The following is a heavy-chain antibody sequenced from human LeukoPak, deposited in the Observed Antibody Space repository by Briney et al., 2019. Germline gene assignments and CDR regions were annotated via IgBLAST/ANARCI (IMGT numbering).Heavy chain of an antibody. CDR1: GFTFSSYE. CDR3: ARKLRYFDWLFQTDDAFDI. J-gene: IGHJ3*02. CDR2: ISSSGSTI. Sequence: GGSLRLSCAASGFTFSSYEMNWVRQAPGKGLEGVSYISSSGSTIYYADSVKGRFTISRDNAKNSLYLQMNSLRAEDTAVYYCARKLRYFDWLFQTDDAFDIWGQGTMVTVSS. D-gene: IGHD3-9*01. V-gene: IGHV3-48*03.